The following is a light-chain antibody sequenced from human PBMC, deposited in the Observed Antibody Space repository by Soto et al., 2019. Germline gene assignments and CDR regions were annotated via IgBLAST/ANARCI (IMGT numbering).Light chain of an antibody. CDR3: LLSVSGGRV. CDR1: TGPVTSGRY. V-gene: IGLV7-46*01. CDR2: DTS. J-gene: IGLJ3*02. Sequence: QAVVTQEPSVTVSPGGTVTLTCDSSTGPVTSGRYPYWFQQKPGQAPSTLIYDTSLKYSWTPARFSGSLLRGKAALTPSGARPEDEADYYCLLSVSGGRVFGGGTKVTVL.